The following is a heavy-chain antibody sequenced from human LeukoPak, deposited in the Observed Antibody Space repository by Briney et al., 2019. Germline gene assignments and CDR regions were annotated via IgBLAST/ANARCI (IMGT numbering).Heavy chain of an antibody. J-gene: IGHJ6*02. Sequence: GGSLRLSCAASGFTFSRYAMSWVRQAPGKGLEWVSAISGSGGSTYYADSVKGRFTFSRDNSKNTLYLQMNSLRAEDTAVYYCAKVKLVTMVRGVHYYYGMDVWGQGTTVTVSS. CDR2: ISGSGGST. CDR1: GFTFSRYA. D-gene: IGHD3-10*01. V-gene: IGHV3-23*01. CDR3: AKVKLVTMVRGVHYYYGMDV.